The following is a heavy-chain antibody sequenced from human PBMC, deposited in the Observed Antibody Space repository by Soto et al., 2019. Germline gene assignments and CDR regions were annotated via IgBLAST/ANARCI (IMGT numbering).Heavy chain of an antibody. CDR3: ARGLGGRMDD. Sequence: QVQLVQSGAEVKKPGSSLRVSCKASGTIFSSYTISWVRQAPGQGLEWMGRIIPILGETNSAQKFQGRVTLTADKSTNTAYMQLNSLRLEDTAVYYCARGLGGRMDDWGQGTTVTVSS. D-gene: IGHD3-16*01. J-gene: IGHJ6*02. V-gene: IGHV1-69*08. CDR1: GTIFSSYT. CDR2: IIPILGET.